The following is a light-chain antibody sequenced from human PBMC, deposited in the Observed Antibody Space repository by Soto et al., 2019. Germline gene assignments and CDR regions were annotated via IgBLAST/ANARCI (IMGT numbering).Light chain of an antibody. CDR2: GAS. J-gene: IGKJ4*01. Sequence: EIVMTQSPVTLSLSPGERATLSCRASEDIGNNLAWYQQKPGQPPRLLIFGASTRATNIASRFGGTGSGTEFTLTITSLQSGDFAAYYCHQYNDWPLTFGGGTKVEI. CDR3: HQYNDWPLT. CDR1: EDIGNN. V-gene: IGKV3-15*01.